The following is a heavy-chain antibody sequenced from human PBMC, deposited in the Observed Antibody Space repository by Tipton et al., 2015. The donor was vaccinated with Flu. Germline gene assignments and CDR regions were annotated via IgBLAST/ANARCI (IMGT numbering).Heavy chain of an antibody. D-gene: IGHD1-26*01. CDR1: GFTLSRHW. J-gene: IGHJ4*02. Sequence: SLRLSCAASGFTLSRHWMHWVRQAPGKGLVWVSRINGDGGTIDYADSVKGRFTISRDTATNTLYLHMNRVRAEDTAVYYCRFSAAEGVDYWGQGTLVTVSS. CDR2: INGDGGTI. V-gene: IGHV3-74*01. CDR3: RFSAAEGVDY.